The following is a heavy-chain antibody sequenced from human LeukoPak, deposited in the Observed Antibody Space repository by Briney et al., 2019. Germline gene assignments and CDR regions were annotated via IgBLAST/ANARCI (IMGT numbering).Heavy chain of an antibody. D-gene: IGHD6-19*01. V-gene: IGHV1-69*05. Sequence: GSSVKVSCKASGGTFSSYAISWVRQAPGQGLEWMGGIIPIFGTANYAQKFQGRVTITTDESTSTAYMELSSLRSEDTAVYYCASSLLGSGWSNWFDPWGQGTLVTVSS. CDR2: IIPIFGTA. J-gene: IGHJ5*02. CDR3: ASSLLGSGWSNWFDP. CDR1: GGTFSSYA.